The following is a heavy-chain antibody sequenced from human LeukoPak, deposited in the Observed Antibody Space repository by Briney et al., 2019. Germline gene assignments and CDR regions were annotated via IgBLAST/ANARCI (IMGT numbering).Heavy chain of an antibody. D-gene: IGHD1-26*01. J-gene: IGHJ3*02. CDR3: AKDWGSGSYQPDAFDI. CDR2: ISGSGGST. CDR1: GFTFTTYW. Sequence: GGSLRLSCAASGFTFTTYWMHWVRQAPGKGLEWVSTISGSGGSTYYADSVKGRFTISRDNSKNTLYLQMNSLRAEDTAVYYCAKDWGSGSYQPDAFDIWGQGTMVTVSS. V-gene: IGHV3-23*01.